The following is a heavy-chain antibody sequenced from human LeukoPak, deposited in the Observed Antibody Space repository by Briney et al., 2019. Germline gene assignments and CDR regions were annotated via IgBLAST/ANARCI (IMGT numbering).Heavy chain of an antibody. J-gene: IGHJ4*02. CDR1: GFTFSNAW. Sequence: GGSLRLSCAASGFTFSNAWMSWVRQVPGKGLEWVGRVRATTDGGTIKYTAPVKGRYSISRDDSTNTLYLQMNSLKTEDTAVYDCAADTPRPLAQIDYWGQGALVTVSS. D-gene: IGHD1-1*01. CDR3: AADTPRPLAQIDY. V-gene: IGHV3-15*01. CDR2: VRATTDGGTI.